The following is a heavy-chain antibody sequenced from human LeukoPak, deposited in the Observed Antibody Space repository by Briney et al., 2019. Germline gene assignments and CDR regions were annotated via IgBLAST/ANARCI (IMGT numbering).Heavy chain of an antibody. CDR3: ARATYWGGLEY. J-gene: IGHJ4*02. Sequence: ASVKVSCKASGYTFTGNYMHWVRQAPGQGLEWMGWINPNSGGTNYVQRFQGRVTMTRDTSISTAYMELRRLRSDDTAVYYCARATYWGGLEYWGQGTLVTVSS. V-gene: IGHV1-2*02. CDR2: INPNSGGT. D-gene: IGHD2-21*01. CDR1: GYTFTGNY.